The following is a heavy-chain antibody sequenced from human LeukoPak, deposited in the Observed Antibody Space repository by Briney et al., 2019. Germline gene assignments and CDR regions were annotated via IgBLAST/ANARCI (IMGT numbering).Heavy chain of an antibody. CDR3: ARDRADWNEGASSWFDP. CDR1: GFTFSSYA. V-gene: IGHV1-69*06. D-gene: IGHD1-1*01. J-gene: IGHJ5*02. CDR2: IIPIFGTA. Sequence: PGGSLRLSCAASGFTFSSYAISWVRQAPGQGLEWMGGIIPIFGTANYAQKFQGRVTITADKSTSTAYMELSSLRSDDTAVYYCARDRADWNEGASSWFDPWGQGTLVTVSS.